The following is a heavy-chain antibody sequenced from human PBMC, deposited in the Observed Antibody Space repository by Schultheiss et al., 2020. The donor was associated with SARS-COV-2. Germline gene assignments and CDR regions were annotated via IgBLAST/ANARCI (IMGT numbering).Heavy chain of an antibody. D-gene: IGHD1-26*01. CDR1: GFTFDDYA. Sequence: GGSLRLSCAASGFTFDDYAMHWVRQAPGKGLEWVSYISSSGSTIYYADSVKGRFTISRDNAKNSLYLQMNSLRAEDTAVYYCASGWELPDDAFDIWGQGTMVTVSS. CDR2: ISSSGSTI. J-gene: IGHJ3*02. CDR3: ASGWELPDDAFDI. V-gene: IGHV3-48*03.